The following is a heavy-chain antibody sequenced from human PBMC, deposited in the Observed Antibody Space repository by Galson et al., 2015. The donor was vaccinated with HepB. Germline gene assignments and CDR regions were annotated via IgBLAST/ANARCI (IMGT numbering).Heavy chain of an antibody. D-gene: IGHD6-19*01. V-gene: IGHV3-30-3*01. CDR2: ISYDGSNK. CDR3: ARAEDDGYSSPGAFDI. Sequence: SLRLSCAASGFTLSSYAMHWVRQAPGKGLEWVAVISYDGSNKYYADSVKGRFTISRDNSKNTLYLQMNSLRAEDTAVYYCARAEDDGYSSPGAFDIWGQGTMVTVSS. CDR1: GFTLSSYA. J-gene: IGHJ3*02.